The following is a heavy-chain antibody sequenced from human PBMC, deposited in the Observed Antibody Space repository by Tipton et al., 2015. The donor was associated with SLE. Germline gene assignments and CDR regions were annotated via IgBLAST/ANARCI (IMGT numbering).Heavy chain of an antibody. CDR2: IRWNGGTI. D-gene: IGHD2-2*01. CDR3: GKDLVPGGLDV. Sequence: SLRLSCAASGFTFSSYSMNWVRQPPGKGLEWVSGIRWNGGTIGYADSVRGRFTISRDNAKDSVYLQMNSLRPDDTALYFCGKDLVPGGLDVWGQGTTVTVSS. J-gene: IGHJ6*02. V-gene: IGHV3-9*01. CDR1: GFTFSSYS.